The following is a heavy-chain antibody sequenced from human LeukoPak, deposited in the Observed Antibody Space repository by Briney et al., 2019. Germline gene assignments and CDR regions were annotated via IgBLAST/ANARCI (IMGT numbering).Heavy chain of an antibody. D-gene: IGHD4-17*01. CDR1: GFTVSSNY. V-gene: IGHV3-66*04. CDR2: IYSGGTT. CDR3: ARRGYGDYAPFDY. Sequence: RGSLRLSCAVSGFTVSSNYMSWVRQAPGKGLEWDSLIYSGGTTYYADSVKGRFTISRDNSKNTLYLQMNSLRAEDTAVYYCARRGYGDYAPFDYWGQGTLVTVSS. J-gene: IGHJ4*02.